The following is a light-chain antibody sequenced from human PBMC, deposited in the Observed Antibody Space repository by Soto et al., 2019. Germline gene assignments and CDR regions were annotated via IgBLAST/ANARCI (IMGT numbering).Light chain of an antibody. CDR2: GVS. V-gene: IGLV2-14*01. CDR3: SSLASSSTPWV. Sequence: QSVLTQPASVSGSPGRSFTFSCTETSSNVGAYNYVSWYQHHPGKAPKVMIYGVSNRPSGVSNRFSGSKSGNTASLTISGLQAEDEADYYCSSLASSSTPWVFGGGTKLTVL. CDR1: SSNVGAYNY. J-gene: IGLJ3*02.